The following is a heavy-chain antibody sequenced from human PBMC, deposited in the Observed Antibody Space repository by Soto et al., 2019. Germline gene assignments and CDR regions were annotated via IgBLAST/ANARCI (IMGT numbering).Heavy chain of an antibody. CDR2: ISSSSSYI. CDR3: ARDPPYCSGGSCYSENWFDP. D-gene: IGHD2-15*01. V-gene: IGHV3-21*01. CDR1: GFTFSSYS. J-gene: IGHJ5*02. Sequence: EVQLVESGGGLVKPGGSLRLSCAASGFTFSSYSMNWVRQAPGKGLEWVSSISSSSSYIYYADSVKGRFNISRDNAKNSLYLQMNSLRAEDTAVYYCARDPPYCSGGSCYSENWFDPWGQGTLVTVSS.